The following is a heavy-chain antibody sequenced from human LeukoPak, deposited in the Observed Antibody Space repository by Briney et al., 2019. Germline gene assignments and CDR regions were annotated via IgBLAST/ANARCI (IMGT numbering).Heavy chain of an antibody. D-gene: IGHD1-26*01. CDR1: GFTFDDYA. Sequence: GRSLRLSCAAAGFTFDDYAMHWVRQAPGKGLVWVSHTNSDGSTTDYADSVRGRFTISRDNAKNTLYLHMNSLTVEDTAVYYCARGGASGSYYFDYWGQGTLVTVSS. J-gene: IGHJ4*02. CDR3: ARGGASGSYYFDY. CDR2: TNSDGSTT. V-gene: IGHV3-74*01.